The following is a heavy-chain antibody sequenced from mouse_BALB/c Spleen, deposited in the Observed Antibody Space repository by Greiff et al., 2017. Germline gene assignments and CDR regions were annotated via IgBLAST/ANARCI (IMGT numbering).Heavy chain of an antibody. Sequence: EVKLMESGPGLVKPSQSLSLTCTVTGYSITSDYAWNWIRQFPGNKLEWMGYISYSGSTSYNPSLKSRISITRDTSKNQFFLQLNSVTTEDTATYYCARDEGLNAMDYWGQGTSVTVSS. D-gene: IGHD2-4*01. CDR2: ISYSGST. CDR3: ARDEGLNAMDY. V-gene: IGHV3-2*02. J-gene: IGHJ4*01. CDR1: GYSITSDYA.